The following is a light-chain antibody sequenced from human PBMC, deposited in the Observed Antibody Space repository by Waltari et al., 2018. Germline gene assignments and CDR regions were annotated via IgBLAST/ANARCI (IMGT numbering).Light chain of an antibody. CDR1: QSVGRS. V-gene: IGKV3-20*01. Sequence: ELVLTQSPGPLSLSPGERATLSCRASQSVGRSLAWYQQIPGQAPRLLIYGASSRATGIPDRFSGSGSGTDFSLTISRLEPEDFAVYFCQHYVRLPATFGQGTKVAI. J-gene: IGKJ1*01. CDR3: QHYVRLPAT. CDR2: GAS.